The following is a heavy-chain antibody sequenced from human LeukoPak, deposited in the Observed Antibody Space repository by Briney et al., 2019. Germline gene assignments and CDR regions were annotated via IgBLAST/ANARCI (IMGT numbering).Heavy chain of an antibody. J-gene: IGHJ3*02. CDR2: IYHSGST. D-gene: IGHD3-22*01. Sequence: TSETLSLTCTVSGYSISSGYYWGWIRQPPGKGLEWIGSIYHSGSTYYNPSLKSRVTISADTSKNQFSLRLSSVAAADTAVYYCATPRTVFYDSSGYGAFDIWGQGTMVTVSS. CDR3: ATPRTVFYDSSGYGAFDI. CDR1: GYSISSGYY. V-gene: IGHV4-38-2*02.